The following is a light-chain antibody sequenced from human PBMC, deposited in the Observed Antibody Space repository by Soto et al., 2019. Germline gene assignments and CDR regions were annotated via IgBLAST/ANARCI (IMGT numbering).Light chain of an antibody. Sequence: DILMTQSPSTLSASVGDRVSNTCRAIQSVDRFLALYQQKPGKATHLLIYDAYSLESGVPSRFSGRGSGTEFTNTISRLQPDDCPTIYSQKNNDYTCTIGQGTKVKV. V-gene: IGKV1-5*01. CDR2: DAY. CDR3: QKNNDYTCT. J-gene: IGKJ1*01. CDR1: QSVDRF.